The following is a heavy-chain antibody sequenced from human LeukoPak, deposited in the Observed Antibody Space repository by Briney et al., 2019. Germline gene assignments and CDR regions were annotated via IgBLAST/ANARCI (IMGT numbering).Heavy chain of an antibody. J-gene: IGHJ4*02. CDR2: IIPIFGTA. V-gene: IGHV1-69*05. CDR3: ASHSGSYSPSNYFDY. CDR1: GYTFTSYA. Sequence: SVKVSCKASGYTFTSYAMNWVRQAPGQGLEWMGGIIPIFGTANYAQKFQGRVTITTDESTSTAYMELSSLRSKDTAVYYCASHSGSYSPSNYFDYWGQGTLVTVSS. D-gene: IGHD1-26*01.